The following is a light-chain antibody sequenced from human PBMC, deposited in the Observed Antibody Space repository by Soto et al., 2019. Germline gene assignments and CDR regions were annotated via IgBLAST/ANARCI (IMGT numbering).Light chain of an antibody. Sequence: EIVMTQSPATLSVSPGERATLSCRASQSAHNNLAWYQQKPGQAPRLLIYLTYTRATGVPARFSGSGSGTDFTLPISSLQSEDFAFSYCQQYQWWPLTFGGGTKVEIK. CDR3: QQYQWWPLT. CDR1: QSAHNN. J-gene: IGKJ4*01. V-gene: IGKV3-15*01. CDR2: LTY.